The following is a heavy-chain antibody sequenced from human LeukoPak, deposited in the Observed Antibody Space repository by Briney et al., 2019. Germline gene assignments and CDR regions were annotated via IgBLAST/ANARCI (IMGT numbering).Heavy chain of an antibody. D-gene: IGHD2-2*01. J-gene: IGHJ4*02. CDR3: ARGTVLTHYATFDS. Sequence: SETLSLTCVVDGGSFSGYYWTWIRQSPGKGLEWIGEIIHSGRTNYNPSLESRVTLLVDTPKNQFSLKLSSVTAADTAVYYCARGTVLTHYATFDSWGQGTLVTVSS. CDR1: GGSFSGYY. CDR2: IIHSGRT. V-gene: IGHV4-34*12.